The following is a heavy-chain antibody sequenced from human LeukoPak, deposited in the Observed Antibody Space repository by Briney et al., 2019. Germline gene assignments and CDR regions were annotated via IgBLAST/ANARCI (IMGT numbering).Heavy chain of an antibody. D-gene: IGHD2-2*01. CDR1: GFTFSSYT. V-gene: IGHV3-21*01. CDR2: IYSTSSYI. J-gene: IGHJ1*01. CDR3: ATYSSSNGREFQY. Sequence: PGGSLRLSCAASGFTFSSYTMNWLRQAPGKGLEWVSCIYSTSSYIYYADSVKGRFTISRDNAKHSLYLQMKSLRAEDTAVYYCATYSSSNGREFQYWGQGTLVTVSS.